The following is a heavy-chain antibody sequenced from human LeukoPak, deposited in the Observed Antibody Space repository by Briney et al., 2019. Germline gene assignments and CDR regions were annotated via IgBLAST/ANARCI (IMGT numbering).Heavy chain of an antibody. CDR2: VSSSSSYI. CDR3: AKRPGTYYFDY. D-gene: IGHD3-10*01. J-gene: IGHJ4*02. V-gene: IGHV3-21*04. CDR1: GFTFSSYS. Sequence: PGGSLRLSCAASGFTFSSYSMNWVRQAPGKGLEWVSSVSSSSSYIYYADSVKGRFTISRDNAKNSLYLQMNSLRAEDTAVYYCAKRPGTYYFDYWGQGTLVTVSS.